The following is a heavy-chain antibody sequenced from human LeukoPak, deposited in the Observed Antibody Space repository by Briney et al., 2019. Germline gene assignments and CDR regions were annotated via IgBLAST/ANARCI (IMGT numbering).Heavy chain of an antibody. J-gene: IGHJ4*02. D-gene: IGHD2-2*01. V-gene: IGHV4-61*02. CDR3: ARDVIYCSSTSCSED. CDR2: IYTSGST. CDR1: GGSISSGSYY. Sequence: SQTLSLTCTVSGGSISSGSYYWSWIRQPAGKGLEWIGRIYTSGSTNYNPSLKSRVTISVDQSKNQFSLKLSSVTAADTAVYYCARDVIYCSSTSCSEDWGQGTLVTVSS.